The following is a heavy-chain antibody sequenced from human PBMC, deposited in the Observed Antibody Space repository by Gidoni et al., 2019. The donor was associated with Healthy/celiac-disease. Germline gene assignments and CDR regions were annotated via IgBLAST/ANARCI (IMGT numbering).Heavy chain of an antibody. J-gene: IGHJ4*02. CDR2: LIPIFGTA. V-gene: IGHV1-69*12. CDR3: ARYLGDTDFTFDY. CDR1: GGTFSSYA. Sequence: QVQLVQSGAEVKKPGSSVKVYCKDSGGTFSSYAISWVRQAPGQGLDGMGGLIPIFGTANYAQKFQGRVTITADESTSTAYVELSSLRSEDTAVYYCARYLGDTDFTFDYWVQGTLVTVSS. D-gene: IGHD3-10*01.